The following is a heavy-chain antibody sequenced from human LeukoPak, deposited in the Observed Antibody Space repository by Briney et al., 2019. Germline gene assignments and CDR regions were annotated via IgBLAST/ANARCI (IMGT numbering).Heavy chain of an antibody. D-gene: IGHD3-22*01. Sequence: GGSLRLSCAASGFTFSNYWMNWVRQAPGKGLEWVGRIKSKTDGGTTDYAAPVKGRFTISRDDSKNTLYLQMNSLKTEDTAVYYCTTDRYYYDSSGYYYSYYYYYYMDVWGKGTTVTVSS. CDR3: TTDRYYYDSSGYYYSYYYYYYMDV. J-gene: IGHJ6*03. V-gene: IGHV3-15*01. CDR1: GFTFSNYW. CDR2: IKSKTDGGTT.